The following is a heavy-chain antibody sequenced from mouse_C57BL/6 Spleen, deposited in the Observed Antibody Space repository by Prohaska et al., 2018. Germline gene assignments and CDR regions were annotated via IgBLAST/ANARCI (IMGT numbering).Heavy chain of an antibody. D-gene: IGHD2-3*01. J-gene: IGHJ4*01. CDR3: TRDHYDGYYYYYAMDY. V-gene: IGHV5-9-1*02. Sequence: LEWVAYISSGGDYIYYADTVKGRFTISRDNARNTLYLQMSSLKSEDTAMYYCTRDHYDGYYYYYAMDYWGQGTSVTVSS. CDR2: ISSGGDYI.